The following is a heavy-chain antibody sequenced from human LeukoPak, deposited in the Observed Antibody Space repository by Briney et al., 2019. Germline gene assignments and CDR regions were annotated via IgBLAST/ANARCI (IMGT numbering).Heavy chain of an antibody. CDR2: ISSSSSYI. CDR1: GFTFSSYS. CDR3: ARDDRSSAAGTFTFDY. D-gene: IGHD6-13*01. Sequence: GGSLRLSCAASGFTFSSYSMNWVRQAPGKGLEWVSSISSSSSYIYYADSVKGRFTISRDNAKNSLYLQMNSLRAEDTAVYYCARDDRSSAAGTFTFDYWGQGTLVTVSS. V-gene: IGHV3-21*01. J-gene: IGHJ4*02.